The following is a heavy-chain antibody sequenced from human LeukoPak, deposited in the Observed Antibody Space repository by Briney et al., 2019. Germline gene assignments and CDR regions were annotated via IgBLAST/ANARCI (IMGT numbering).Heavy chain of an antibody. CDR3: ARHRNSQTAGAGDY. Sequence: ASVKVSCKSSRCTVAAYYIHWVRQAPGQGLERMGWIYPNTGGPYYRQKFQCKGNMTWDSTVNTAYMELTSVPSGDTAIYYCARHRNSQTAGAGDYWGQGTLVTVSS. CDR2: IYPNTGGP. CDR1: RCTVAAYY. D-gene: IGHD1-26*01. V-gene: IGHV1-2*02. J-gene: IGHJ4*02.